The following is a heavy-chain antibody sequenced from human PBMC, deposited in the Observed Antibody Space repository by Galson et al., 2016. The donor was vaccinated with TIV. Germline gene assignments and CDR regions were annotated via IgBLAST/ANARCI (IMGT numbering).Heavy chain of an antibody. V-gene: IGHV1-69*05. CDR3: ARDVPCGGSCYFFDN. Sequence: SVKVSCKASGDTFTNYALNWVRQAPGQGLEWMGGILPVSRTSNYAQKFQDRVTFTTDESTNTAYMELNGLRSDDTAVYYCARDVPCGGSCYFFDNWGQGTPVTVSA. J-gene: IGHJ4*02. D-gene: IGHD2-21*02. CDR1: GDTFTNYA. CDR2: ILPVSRTS.